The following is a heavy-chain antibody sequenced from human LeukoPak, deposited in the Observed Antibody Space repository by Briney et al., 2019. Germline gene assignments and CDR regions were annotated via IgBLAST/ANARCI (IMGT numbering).Heavy chain of an antibody. V-gene: IGHV4-4*07. CDR1: GGSISSYY. CDR3: ARDLTESTSYDYVWGRYYYMDV. Sequence: SETLSFTCTVSGGSISSYYWSWIRQPAGKGLEWIGRIYTSGSTNYNPSLKSRVTMSVDTSKNQFSLKLSSVTAADTAVYYCARDLTESTSYDYVWGRYYYMDVWGKGTTVTISS. J-gene: IGHJ6*03. D-gene: IGHD3-16*01. CDR2: IYTSGST.